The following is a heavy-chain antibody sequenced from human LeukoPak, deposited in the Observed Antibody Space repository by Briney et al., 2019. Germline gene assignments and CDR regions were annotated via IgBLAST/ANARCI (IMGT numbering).Heavy chain of an antibody. V-gene: IGHV4-34*01. Sequence: SETLSLTCAVYGGSFSGYYWSWIRQPPGKGLEWIGEINHSGSTNYNPSLKSRVTISVDTSKNQFSLKLSSVTAADTAVYYCARGRYDFWSGYYARNLGYYFDYWGQGTLVTVSS. CDR3: ARGRYDFWSGYYARNLGYYFDY. D-gene: IGHD3-3*01. CDR2: INHSGST. CDR1: GGSFSGYY. J-gene: IGHJ4*02.